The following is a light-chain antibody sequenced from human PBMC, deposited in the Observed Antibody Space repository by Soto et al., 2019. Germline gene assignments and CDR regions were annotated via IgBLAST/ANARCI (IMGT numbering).Light chain of an antibody. Sequence: EIVLTQSPGTLSLSPGERATLSCRASQSVSSTYLAWYQQKPGQAPRLLNYGVSTRATGIPDRFSGSGSGTDFTLTISRLEPEDFAVYYCQQYGSSPPWTFGQGTKVEIK. J-gene: IGKJ1*01. CDR1: QSVSSTY. CDR2: GVS. V-gene: IGKV3-20*01. CDR3: QQYGSSPPWT.